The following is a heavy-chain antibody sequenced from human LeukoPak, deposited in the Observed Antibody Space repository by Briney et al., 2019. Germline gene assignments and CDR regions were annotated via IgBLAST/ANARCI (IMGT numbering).Heavy chain of an antibody. CDR3: ARKTTLTTYAFDI. J-gene: IGHJ3*02. Sequence: PSQTLSLTCTVSGGSISSGSYYWSWIRQPAGKGLEWIGRIYTSGSTNYNPSLESRVTISVDTSKNQFSLKLSSVTAADTAVYYCARKTTLTTYAFDIWGQGTMVTVSS. D-gene: IGHD4-17*01. V-gene: IGHV4-61*02. CDR2: IYTSGST. CDR1: GGSISSGSYY.